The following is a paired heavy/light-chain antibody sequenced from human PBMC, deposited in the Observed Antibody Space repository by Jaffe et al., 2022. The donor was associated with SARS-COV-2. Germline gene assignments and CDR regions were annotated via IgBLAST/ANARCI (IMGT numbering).Heavy chain of an antibody. CDR1: GGSISSGDYY. V-gene: IGHV4-30-4*01. CDR2: IYYSGST. CDR3: ARGLYGDHGRWFDP. J-gene: IGHJ5*02. D-gene: IGHD4-17*01. Sequence: QVQLQESGPGLVKPSQTLSLTCTVSGGSISSGDYYWSWIRQPPGKGLEWIGYIYYSGSTYYNPSLKSRVTISVDTSKNQFSLKLSSVTAADTAVYYCARGLYGDHGRWFDPWGQGTLVTVSS.
Light chain of an antibody. CDR2: QDS. CDR1: KLGDKY. V-gene: IGLV3-1*01. Sequence: SYELTQPPSVSVSPGQTASITCSGDKLGDKYACWYQQKPGQSPVLVIYQDSKRPSGIPERFSGSNSGNTATLTISGTQAMDEADYYCQAWDSSTNVVFGGGTKLTVL. J-gene: IGLJ2*01. CDR3: QAWDSSTNVV.